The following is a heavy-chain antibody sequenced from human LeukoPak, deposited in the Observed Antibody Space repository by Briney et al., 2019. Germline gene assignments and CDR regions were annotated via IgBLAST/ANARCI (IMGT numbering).Heavy chain of an antibody. CDR3: ARATYGDYVNFDY. CDR1: GGSISSYY. CDR2: IYYSGST. V-gene: IGHV4-59*01. Sequence: SETLSLTCTVSGGSISSYYWSWIRQPPGKGLEWIGYIYYSGSTNYNPSLKSRVTISVDTSKNQSSLKLSSVTAADTAVYYCARATYGDYVNFDYWGQGTLVTVSS. J-gene: IGHJ4*02. D-gene: IGHD4-17*01.